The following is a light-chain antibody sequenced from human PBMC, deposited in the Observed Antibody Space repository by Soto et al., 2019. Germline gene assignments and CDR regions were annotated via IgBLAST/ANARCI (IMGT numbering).Light chain of an antibody. CDR2: KAS. J-gene: IGKJ1*01. Sequence: DIQMAQSPSTLSASVGDRVTITCRASQSISSWLAWYQQKPGKAPKLLIYKASTLESGVPSNFSGSGSGTEFTLTISSLQPEDFATYYCQQYNSYSEAFGQGTK. CDR3: QQYNSYSEA. V-gene: IGKV1-5*03. CDR1: QSISSW.